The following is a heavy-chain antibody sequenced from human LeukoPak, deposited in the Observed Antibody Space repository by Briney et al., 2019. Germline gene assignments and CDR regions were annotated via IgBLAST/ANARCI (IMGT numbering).Heavy chain of an antibody. CDR2: ISSSSSYI. CDR3: ARVHDGYSSGWDFDY. D-gene: IGHD6-19*01. CDR1: GFTFSSYS. J-gene: IGHJ4*02. V-gene: IGHV3-21*01. Sequence: GGSLGLSCAASGFTFSSYSMNWVRQAPGKGLEWVSSISSSSSYIYYADSVKGRFTISRDNAMNSLYLQMNSLRAEDTAVYYCARVHDGYSSGWDFDYWGQGTLVTVSS.